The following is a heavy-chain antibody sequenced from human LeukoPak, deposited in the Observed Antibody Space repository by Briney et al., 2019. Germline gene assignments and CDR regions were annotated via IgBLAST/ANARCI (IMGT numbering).Heavy chain of an antibody. CDR1: GYTFTGYY. CDR2: INPNSGGT. CDR3: ARSRGWYVGYFDY. V-gene: IGHV1-2*02. D-gene: IGHD6-19*01. Sequence: ASVKVSCKASGYTFTGYYMHWVRQAPGQGLEWMGWINPNSGGTNYAQKFQGRVTMTRDTSISTAYMELSRLRSEDTAVYYCARSRGWYVGYFDYWGQGTLVTVSS. J-gene: IGHJ4*02.